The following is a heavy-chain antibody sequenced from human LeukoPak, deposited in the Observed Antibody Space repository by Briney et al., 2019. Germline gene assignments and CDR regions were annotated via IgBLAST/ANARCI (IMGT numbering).Heavy chain of an antibody. J-gene: IGHJ4*02. CDR1: GFTFSSYS. CDR2: ISSSSSYI. Sequence: PGGSLRLSCAASGFTFSSYSMNWVRQAPGKGLEWVSSISSSSSYIYYADSVKGRFTISSDNAKNSLYLQMNSLRAEDTAVYYCASELVDCSSTSCYPQGHRDYWGQGTLVTVSS. CDR3: ASELVDCSSTSCYPQGHRDY. D-gene: IGHD2-2*01. V-gene: IGHV3-21*01.